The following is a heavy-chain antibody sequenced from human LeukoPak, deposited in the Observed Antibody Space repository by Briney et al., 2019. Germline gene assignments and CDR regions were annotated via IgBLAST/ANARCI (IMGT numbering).Heavy chain of an antibody. CDR2: ISSSSSYI. V-gene: IGHV3-21*01. Sequence: GGSLRLSCRGSGFTFGDHAMSWVRQAPGKGLEWVSSISSSSSYIYYADSVKGRFTISRDNAKNSLYLQMNSLRAEDTAVYYCASGYSGYDSGDYWGQGTLVTVSS. CDR1: GFTFGDHA. D-gene: IGHD5-12*01. CDR3: ASGYSGYDSGDY. J-gene: IGHJ4*02.